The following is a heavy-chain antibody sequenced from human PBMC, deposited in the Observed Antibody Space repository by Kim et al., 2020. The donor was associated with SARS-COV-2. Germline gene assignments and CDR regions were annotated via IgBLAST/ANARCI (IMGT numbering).Heavy chain of an antibody. CDR3: ASASTVTYMTYYYYYGMDV. CDR2: IYPGDSDT. CDR1: GYSFTSYW. V-gene: IGHV5-51*01. J-gene: IGHJ6*02. Sequence: GESLKISCKGSGYSFTSYWIGWVRQMPGKGLEWMGIIYPGDSDTRCSPSFQGQVTISADKSISTAYLQWSSLKASDTAMYYCASASTVTYMTYYYYYGMDVWGQGTTVTVSS. D-gene: IGHD4-17*01.